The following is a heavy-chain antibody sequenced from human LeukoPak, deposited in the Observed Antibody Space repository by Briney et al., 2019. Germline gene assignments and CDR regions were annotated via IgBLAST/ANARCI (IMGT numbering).Heavy chain of an antibody. CDR3: ASQAYCGGDCYHGSDDAFDI. CDR2: VIPVFGTT. D-gene: IGHD2-21*01. CDR1: GGTFSSYA. V-gene: IGHV1-69*05. J-gene: IGHJ3*02. Sequence: SVKVSCKASGGTFSSYAISWVRQAPGQGLEWMGGVIPVFGTTNYAQKFQGRVTITTDESTSTAYMELNSLRSEDTAVYYCASQAYCGGDCYHGSDDAFDIWGQGTMVTVSS.